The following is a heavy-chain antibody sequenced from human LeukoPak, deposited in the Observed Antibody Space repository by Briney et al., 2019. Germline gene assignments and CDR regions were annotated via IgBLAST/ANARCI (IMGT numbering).Heavy chain of an antibody. Sequence: GGSLRLSCAASGFTFSSYGMHWVRQAPGKGLEWVAVISYDGSNKYYADSVKGRFTISRDNSKNTLYLQMNSLRAEDTAVYYCAKDLSEAGYQLLRNEIDYWGQGTLVTVSS. D-gene: IGHD2-2*01. J-gene: IGHJ4*02. CDR2: ISYDGSNK. V-gene: IGHV3-30*18. CDR3: AKDLSEAGYQLLRNEIDY. CDR1: GFTFSSYG.